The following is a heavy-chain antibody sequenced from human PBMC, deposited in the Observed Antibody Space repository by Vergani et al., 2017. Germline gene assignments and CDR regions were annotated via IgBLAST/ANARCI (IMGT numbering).Heavy chain of an antibody. Sequence: QVQLVQSGAEVKKPGSSVKVSCKASGGTFSSYAISWVRQAPGQGLEWMGGIIPIFGTANYAQKFQGRVTITADESTSTAYMELISLRSEDTAVYYCARDLTESWSGYYTTKNYYYYYMDVWGKGTTVTVSS. CDR1: GGTFSSYA. V-gene: IGHV1-69*12. D-gene: IGHD3-3*01. CDR2: IIPIFGTA. CDR3: ARDLTESWSGYYTTKNYYYYYMDV. J-gene: IGHJ6*03.